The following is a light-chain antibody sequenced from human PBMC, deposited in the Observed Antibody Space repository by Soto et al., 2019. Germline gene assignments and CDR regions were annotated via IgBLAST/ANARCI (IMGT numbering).Light chain of an antibody. Sequence: QSALTQPASVSGSPGQSITISCTGTSSDVGAYNYVSWYQQHPGKAPKLMIYEVRNRPSGVSDRGSGSRSGNTASLTISGLQAEDESDYYCSSYTSSSTWVFGGGTKLTVL. CDR3: SSYTSSSTWV. V-gene: IGLV2-14*01. CDR2: EVR. J-gene: IGLJ3*02. CDR1: SSDVGAYNY.